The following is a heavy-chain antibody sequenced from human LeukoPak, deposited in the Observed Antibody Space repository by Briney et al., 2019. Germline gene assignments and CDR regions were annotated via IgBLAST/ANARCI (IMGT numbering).Heavy chain of an antibody. J-gene: IGHJ3*02. V-gene: IGHV3-23*01. D-gene: IGHD3-22*01. CDR1: EFTFSSYS. CDR2: ISGSGGDT. CDR3: ARDSSGYADAFDI. Sequence: GGSLRLSCAASEFTFSSYSMSWVRQAPGKGLEWISAISGSGGDTYYADPVKGRFTISIDNSKNTLYPQMNSLRVEDTAVYYCARDSSGYADAFDIWGQGTMVTVSS.